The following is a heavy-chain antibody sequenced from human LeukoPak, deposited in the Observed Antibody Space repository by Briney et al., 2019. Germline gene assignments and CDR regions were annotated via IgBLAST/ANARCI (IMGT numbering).Heavy chain of an antibody. CDR2: ISSRRSTI. V-gene: IGHV3-48*02. J-gene: IGHJ4*02. CDR1: GFTFSSYS. D-gene: IGHD5-18*01. Sequence: GGSLRLSCAASGFTFSSYSMNWVRQAPGKGLEWVSYISSRRSTIYYADSVKGRFTISRDNVKDSLYLQMNSLRDEDTAVYYCARYSYGYGGVDYWGQGTLVTVSS. CDR3: ARYSYGYGGVDY.